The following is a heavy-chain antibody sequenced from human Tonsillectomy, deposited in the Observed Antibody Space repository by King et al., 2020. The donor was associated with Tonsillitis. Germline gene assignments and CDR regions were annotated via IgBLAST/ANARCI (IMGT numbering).Heavy chain of an antibody. V-gene: IGHV4-34*01. CDR1: GGSFSGYY. Sequence: VQLPQWGAGLLKPSATLSLTCAVYGGSFSGYYWSWIRQPPGKGLEWIGEINHSGSTNYNPSLKSRVTVSVDTSKNQFSLKLSSVTAADTAVYYCARSNPPPEAEYFQHWGQGTLVTVSS. D-gene: IGHD4-11*01. J-gene: IGHJ1*01. CDR2: INHSGST. CDR3: ARSNPPPEAEYFQH.